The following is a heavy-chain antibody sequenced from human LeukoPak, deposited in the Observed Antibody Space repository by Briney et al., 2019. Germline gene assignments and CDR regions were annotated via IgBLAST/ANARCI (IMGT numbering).Heavy chain of an antibody. CDR1: GFTFGDYA. CDR3: TRNPYCSSTSCSLSYFDY. J-gene: IGHJ4*02. V-gene: IGHV3-49*04. CDR2: IRSKAYGGTT. D-gene: IGHD2-2*01. Sequence: PGRSLRLSCTASGFTFGDYAMSWVRQAPGKGLEWVGFIRSKAYGGTTEYAASVKSRFTISRDDSKSIAYLQMNSLKTEDTAVYYCTRNPYCSSTSCSLSYFDYWGQGTLVTVSS.